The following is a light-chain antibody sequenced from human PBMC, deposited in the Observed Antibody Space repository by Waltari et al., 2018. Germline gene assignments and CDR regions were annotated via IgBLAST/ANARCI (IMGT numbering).Light chain of an antibody. V-gene: IGKV3-20*01. Sequence: EIVLTQSPGTLSLSPGERATLSYRASQTVRTTYLAWYQQQPGQAPTLLIYGASSRATGIPDRFSGSGSGTDFSLTISSLEPEDFAVYYCQQYDISPLTFGGGTKVEIK. CDR2: GAS. CDR3: QQYDISPLT. J-gene: IGKJ4*01. CDR1: QTVRTTY.